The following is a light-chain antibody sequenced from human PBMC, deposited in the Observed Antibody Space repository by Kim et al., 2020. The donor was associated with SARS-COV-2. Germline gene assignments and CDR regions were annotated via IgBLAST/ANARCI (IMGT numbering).Light chain of an antibody. Sequence: RRTATLSCPGTSKHVGNEAAAWLQKHQGHPPQLLSYRNNNRPSGISERLSASRSGNTAYLTITGLQPEDEADYFCSAWDTSLGAWVFGGWTKLTVL. CDR1: SKHVGNEA. CDR2: RNN. CDR3: SAWDTSLGAWV. J-gene: IGLJ3*02. V-gene: IGLV10-54*01.